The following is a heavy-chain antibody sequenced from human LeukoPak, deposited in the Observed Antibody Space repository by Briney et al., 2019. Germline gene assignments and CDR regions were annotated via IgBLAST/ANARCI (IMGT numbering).Heavy chain of an antibody. CDR3: AGDYGSGSYYNDFDP. CDR1: GYTFTSYY. Sequence: GASVKVSCKASGYTFTSYYMHWVRQAPGQGLEWMGWINPNSGGTNYAQKFQGRVTMTRDTPISTAYMELSRLRSDDTAVYYCAGDYGSGSYYNDFDPWGQGTLVTVSS. J-gene: IGHJ5*02. D-gene: IGHD3-10*01. V-gene: IGHV1-2*02. CDR2: INPNSGGT.